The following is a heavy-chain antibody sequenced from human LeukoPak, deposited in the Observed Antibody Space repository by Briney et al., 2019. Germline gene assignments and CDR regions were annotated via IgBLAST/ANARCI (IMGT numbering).Heavy chain of an antibody. J-gene: IGHJ4*02. D-gene: IGHD2-2*02. V-gene: IGHV1-18*01. Sequence: GASVKVSCKAPGYTFTSYGISWVREAPGHGLKWMGWISAYNGNTNYAQTLQGRVTMTTDTSTSTAYMELRSLRSDDTAVYYCARDYCSSTSCYTGGFDYWGQGTLVTVSS. CDR1: GYTFTSYG. CDR3: ARDYCSSTSCYTGGFDY. CDR2: ISAYNGNT.